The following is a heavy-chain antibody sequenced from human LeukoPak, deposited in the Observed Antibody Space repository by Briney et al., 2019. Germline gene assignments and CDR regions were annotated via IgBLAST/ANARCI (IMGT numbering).Heavy chain of an antibody. CDR1: GFTFSSYW. D-gene: IGHD5-12*01. V-gene: IGHV4-39*07. CDR3: ARAGGYSGYASN. CDR2: IYYSGST. J-gene: IGHJ4*02. Sequence: GSLRLSCAASGFTFSSYWMSWVRQAPGKGLEWIGSIYYSGSTYYNPSLKSRVTISVDTSKNQFSLKLSSVTAADTAVYYCARAGGYSGYASNWGQGTLVTVSS.